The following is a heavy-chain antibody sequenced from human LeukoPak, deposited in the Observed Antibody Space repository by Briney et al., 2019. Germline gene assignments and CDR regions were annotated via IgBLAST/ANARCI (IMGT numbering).Heavy chain of an antibody. D-gene: IGHD3-3*01. Sequence: GGSLRLSCAASGFTFSSYGMHWVRQAPGKGLEWVSFIRYDGSNKYYADSVKGRFTISRDNSKNTLYLQMNSLRAEDTAVYYCASAKHYDFWSGHKSGFDPWGQGTLVTVSS. CDR2: IRYDGSNK. CDR3: ASAKHYDFWSGHKSGFDP. CDR1: GFTFSSYG. V-gene: IGHV3-30*02. J-gene: IGHJ5*02.